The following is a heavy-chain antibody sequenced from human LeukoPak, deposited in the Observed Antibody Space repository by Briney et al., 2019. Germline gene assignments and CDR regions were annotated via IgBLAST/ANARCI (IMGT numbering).Heavy chain of an antibody. Sequence: QSGGSLRLSCAASGFTFSSYAMSWVRQAPGKGLEWVSAISGSGGSTYYADSVKGRFTISRDNSKNTLCLQMNSLRAEDTAVYYCAKSGIAAAGGDYYYGMDVWGQGTTVTVSS. V-gene: IGHV3-23*01. J-gene: IGHJ6*02. CDR2: ISGSGGST. D-gene: IGHD6-13*01. CDR1: GFTFSSYA. CDR3: AKSGIAAAGGDYYYGMDV.